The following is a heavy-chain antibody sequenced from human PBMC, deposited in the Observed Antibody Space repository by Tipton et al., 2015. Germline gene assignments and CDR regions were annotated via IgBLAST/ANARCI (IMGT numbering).Heavy chain of an antibody. V-gene: IGHV4-59*08. J-gene: IGHJ4*02. CDR3: ACQDYDSLTRDYQTVDY. CDR2: VFHNGDS. Sequence: TLSLTCTVSGGSISNNYWSWIRQPPGKGLEYMGYVFHNGDSNYNPSLKSRVTMSRDTSKNQFSLKLTSVTAADTAVYYCACQDYDSLTRDYQTVDYWGQGTLVTVSS. CDR1: GGSISNNY. D-gene: IGHD3-9*01.